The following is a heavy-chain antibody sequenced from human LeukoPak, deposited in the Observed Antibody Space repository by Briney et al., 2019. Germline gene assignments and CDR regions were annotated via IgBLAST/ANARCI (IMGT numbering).Heavy chain of an antibody. CDR3: ARDINSSGWCFDY. CDR2: ISSSSSYI. CDR1: GFTFSSYS. Sequence: GGSLRLSCAASGFTFSSYSMNWVRQAPGKGLEWVSSISSSSSYIYYADSVKGRFTISRDNAKNSLHLQMNSLRAEDTAVYYCARDINSSGWCFDYWGQGTLVTVSS. D-gene: IGHD6-19*01. J-gene: IGHJ4*02. V-gene: IGHV3-21*01.